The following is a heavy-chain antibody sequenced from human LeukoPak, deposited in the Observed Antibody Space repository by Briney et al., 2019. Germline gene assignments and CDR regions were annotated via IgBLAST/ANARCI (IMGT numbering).Heavy chain of an antibody. CDR3: ARVDRYDSSGYSYYFDY. D-gene: IGHD3-22*01. V-gene: IGHV4-4*02. Sequence: SGTLSLTCAVSGGSISSSNWWSWVRQPPGKGLEWIGEIYHSGSTNYNPSLKSRVTISVDKSKNQFSLKLSSVTAADTAVYYCARVDRYDSSGYSYYFDYWGQGTLVTVSS. J-gene: IGHJ4*02. CDR2: IYHSGST. CDR1: GGSISSSNW.